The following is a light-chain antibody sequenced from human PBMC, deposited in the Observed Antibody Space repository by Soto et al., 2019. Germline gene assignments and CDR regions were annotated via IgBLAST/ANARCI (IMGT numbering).Light chain of an antibody. V-gene: IGLV2-14*01. CDR2: EVT. CDR3: SSHTSVNTRV. Sequence: QSALTQPASVSGSPGQSIAISCTGTSSDVGTYVYVSWYQQYPDKAPKLIIYEVTQRPSGVSNRFSGSKSGNTASLTISGLQAEDEADYYCSSHTSVNTRVFGTGTKLTVL. J-gene: IGLJ1*01. CDR1: SSDVGTYVY.